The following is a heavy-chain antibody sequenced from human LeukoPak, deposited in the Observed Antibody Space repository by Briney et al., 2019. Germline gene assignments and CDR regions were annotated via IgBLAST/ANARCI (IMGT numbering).Heavy chain of an antibody. CDR1: GYTFTSYG. V-gene: IGHV1-18*01. D-gene: IGHD2-2*01. CDR3: AREGYCSSTSCYAPFDY. CDR2: ISAYNGNT. Sequence: ASVKVSCKASGYTFTSYGISWVRQAPGQGLEWMGWISAYNGNTNYAQKLQGRVTMTTDTSTSTAYMELRSLRSDDTAVYYCAREGYCSSTSCYAPFDYWGQGTLVTVSS. J-gene: IGHJ4*02.